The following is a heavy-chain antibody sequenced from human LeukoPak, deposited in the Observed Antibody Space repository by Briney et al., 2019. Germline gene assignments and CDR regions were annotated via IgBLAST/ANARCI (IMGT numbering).Heavy chain of an antibody. CDR1: GFTFNNYG. D-gene: IGHD1-14*01. Sequence: GGSLRLSCAASGFTFNNYGMHWVRQAPGKGLVWVSRITNDGSSTTYADSVKGRFTISRDNAKNMLYLQVNSLRAEDTAVCYCATQQGGNPAYWGQGTLVTVSS. V-gene: IGHV3-74*01. J-gene: IGHJ4*02. CDR3: ATQQGGNPAY. CDR2: ITNDGSST.